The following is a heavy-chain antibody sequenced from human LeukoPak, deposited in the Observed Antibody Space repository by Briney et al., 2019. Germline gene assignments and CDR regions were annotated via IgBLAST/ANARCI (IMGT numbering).Heavy chain of an antibody. V-gene: IGHV3-23*01. CDR1: GFTLSSYA. CDR2: ISDSGNT. J-gene: IGHJ4*02. Sequence: GGSLRLSCAASGFTLSSYAMSWVRQAPGKGLKWVSAISDSGNTYHADSVKGRFTISRDSSKNTLFLQMNRLRPEDAAVYYCARVGGGRGRTLRFLEWLPHYFDYWGQGTLVTVSS. CDR3: ARVGGGRGRTLRFLEWLPHYFDY. D-gene: IGHD3-3*01.